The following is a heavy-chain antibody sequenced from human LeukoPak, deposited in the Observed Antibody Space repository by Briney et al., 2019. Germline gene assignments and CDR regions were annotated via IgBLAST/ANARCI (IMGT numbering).Heavy chain of an antibody. CDR1: GYTFTSYY. Sequence: ASVKVSCKASGYTFTSYYMHWVRQAPGQGLEWMGIINPSGGSTSYAQKFQGRVTMTRDTSTSTVYMELSSLRSEDTAVYYCARDLFEGAAAGEDSWFDPWGQGTLVTVSS. V-gene: IGHV1-46*01. J-gene: IGHJ5*02. CDR2: INPSGGST. CDR3: ARDLFEGAAAGEDSWFDP. D-gene: IGHD6-13*01.